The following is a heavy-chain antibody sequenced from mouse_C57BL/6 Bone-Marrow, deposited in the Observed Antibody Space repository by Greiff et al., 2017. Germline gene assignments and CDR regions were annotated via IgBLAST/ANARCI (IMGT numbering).Heavy chain of an antibody. CDR2: ILPGSGST. J-gene: IGHJ4*01. V-gene: IGHV1-9*01. D-gene: IGHD1-1*01. CDR1: GYTFTGYW. Sequence: QVQLKQSGAELMKPGASVKLSCKATGYTFTGYWIEWVKQRPGHGLEWIGEILPGSGSTNYNEKFKGKATFTADTSSNTAYMQLSSLTTEDSAIYYCARIGVTTVVATGGMDYWGQGTSVTVSS. CDR3: ARIGVTTVVATGGMDY.